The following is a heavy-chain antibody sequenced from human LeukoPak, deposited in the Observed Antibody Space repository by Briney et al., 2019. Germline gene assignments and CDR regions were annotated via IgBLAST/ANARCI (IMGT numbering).Heavy chain of an antibody. J-gene: IGHJ4*02. V-gene: IGHV3-30*04. CDR1: GFNFQIYA. CDR3: SRDGPRYYDILTALDY. D-gene: IGHD3-9*01. Sequence: PGTSLRLSCAASGFNFQIYAMHSVRQAPGKGLEWVAIISYGGDNKYDSEYVKGRLIISRDNSKSMLYLQMNGLRPEDTAVYYCSRDGPRYYDILTALDYWGQGTVVSVSS. CDR2: ISYGGDNK.